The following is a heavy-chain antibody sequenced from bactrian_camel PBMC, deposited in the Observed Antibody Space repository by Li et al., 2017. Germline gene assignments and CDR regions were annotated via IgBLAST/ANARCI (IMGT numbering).Heavy chain of an antibody. CDR1: GSTFNDRC. J-gene: IGHJ4*01. D-gene: IGHD3*01. V-gene: IGHV3S54*01. CDR3: AGRTDGNCGVWYLTTTSAFQY. CDR2: ISAGGGGT. Sequence: HVQLVESGGGSVQAGGSLTLSCVVSGSTFNDRCLAWFRQAPGKEREGVAGISAGGGGTYYAESVKGRFTISQDNAKNTVYLQMNSLKPEDTAMYYCAGRTDGNCGVWYLTTTSAFQYWGQGTQVTVS.